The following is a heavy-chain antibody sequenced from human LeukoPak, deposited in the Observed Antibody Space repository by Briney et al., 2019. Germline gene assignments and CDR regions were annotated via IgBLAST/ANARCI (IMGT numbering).Heavy chain of an antibody. CDR1: GGSISSSNW. D-gene: IGHD5-24*01. CDR3: ARGARAGYNLEPFDY. J-gene: IGHJ4*02. Sequence: PSETLSLTCAVSGGSISSSNWWSWVRQPPGKGLEWIGEIYHSGSTNYNPSLKSRVTISVDTSKNQFSLKLSSVTAADTAVYYCARGARAGYNLEPFDYWGQGTLVTVSS. V-gene: IGHV4-4*02. CDR2: IYHSGST.